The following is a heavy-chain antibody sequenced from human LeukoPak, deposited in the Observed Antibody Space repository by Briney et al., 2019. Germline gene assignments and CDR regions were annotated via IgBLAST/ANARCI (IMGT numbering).Heavy chain of an antibody. CDR2: ISGSGGST. CDR3: AKPGGVLLWFGKLYNDSFDI. V-gene: IGHV3-23*01. J-gene: IGHJ3*02. CDR1: GFTFSSYA. Sequence: PGGSLRLSCAASGFTFSSYAMNWVRQAPGKGLEWVSSISGSGGSTYYADSVKGRFTISRDNSKNTLYLQMNSLRAEDTVVYYCAKPGGVLLWFGKLYNDSFDIWGQGTMVTVSS. D-gene: IGHD3-10*01.